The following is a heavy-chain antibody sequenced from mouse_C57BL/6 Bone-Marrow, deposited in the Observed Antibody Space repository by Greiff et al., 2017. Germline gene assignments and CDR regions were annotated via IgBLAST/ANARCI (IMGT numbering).Heavy chain of an antibody. V-gene: IGHV14-4*01. CDR2: INPENGDT. Sequence: EVQLQQSGAELVRPGASVKLSCTASGFTFKNDYMHWVKQRPEQGLEWIGWINPENGDTEYASKFQGKATIPVNTSSNTAYLQLTSLTAEDTAVYYCTRIAYWGQGTLVTVSA. CDR1: GFTFKNDY. J-gene: IGHJ3*01. CDR3: TRIAY.